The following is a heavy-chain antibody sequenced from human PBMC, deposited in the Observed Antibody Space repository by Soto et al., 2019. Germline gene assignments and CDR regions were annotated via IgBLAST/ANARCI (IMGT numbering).Heavy chain of an antibody. CDR2: IYSGGST. CDR1: GFTVSSNY. J-gene: IGHJ4*02. D-gene: IGHD2-2*01. V-gene: IGHV3-53*01. CDR3: ARGAVPAAISRLDY. Sequence: LRLSCAASGFTVSSNYMSWVRQAPGKGLEWVSVIYSGGSTYYADSVKGRFTISRDNSKNTLYLQMNSLRAEDTAVYYCARGAVPAAISRLDYWGQGTLVTVSS.